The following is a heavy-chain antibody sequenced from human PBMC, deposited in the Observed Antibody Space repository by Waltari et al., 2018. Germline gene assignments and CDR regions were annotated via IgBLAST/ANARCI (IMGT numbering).Heavy chain of an antibody. J-gene: IGHJ5*02. CDR2: INHRGRT. V-gene: IGHV4-34*01. CDR1: GGSFSGYY. Sequence: QVQLQQWGAGLLKPSETLSLTCAVYGGSFSGYYWSWIRQPPGTGLEWIGEINHRGRTNYNPSLKGGVTISVDTSKNQFSLKVSSVTAADTAVYYCARERGSLTRYSSSWSSNWFDPWGQGTLVTVSS. D-gene: IGHD6-13*01. CDR3: ARERGSLTRYSSSWSSNWFDP.